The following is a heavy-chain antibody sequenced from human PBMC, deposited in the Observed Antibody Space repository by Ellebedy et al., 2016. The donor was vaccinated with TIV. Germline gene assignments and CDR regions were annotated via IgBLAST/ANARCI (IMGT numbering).Heavy chain of an antibody. D-gene: IGHD6-19*01. Sequence: MPSETLSLTCTVSGGSMKNYYRTWIRQPPGKGLEWLGQIFYSGSTNYNPSLKSRVTISGDTSKNQFSLKLRSVTAADTAVYYCATEIPVAARIEFWGQGALVTVSS. CDR3: ATEIPVAARIEF. V-gene: IGHV4-59*12. CDR1: GGSMKNYY. CDR2: IFYSGST. J-gene: IGHJ4*02.